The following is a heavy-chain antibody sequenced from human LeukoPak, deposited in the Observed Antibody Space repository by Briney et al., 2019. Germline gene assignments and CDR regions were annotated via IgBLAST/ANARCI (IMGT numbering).Heavy chain of an antibody. CDR3: ARVRVYCSGGFCRRDYYGMDV. V-gene: IGHV3-48*02. CDR2: ISNTSGTI. D-gene: IGHD2-15*01. CDR1: GFTFRSYS. Sequence: RGSLRLSCAAPGFTFRSYSMNTVREAPGKGLERGSYISNTSGTIYSADSVRGRFTISRDNARSSLCLQINSLRDEDTAVYYCARVRVYCSGGFCRRDYYGMDVWGQGTTVTVSS. J-gene: IGHJ6*02.